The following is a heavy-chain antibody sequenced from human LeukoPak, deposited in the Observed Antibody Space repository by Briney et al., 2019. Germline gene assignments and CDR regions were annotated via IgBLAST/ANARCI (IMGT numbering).Heavy chain of an antibody. CDR1: GGSISSYY. Sequence: PSETLSLTCTVSGGSISSYYWSWIRQPAGKGLEWIGRIYTSGSTNYNPSLKSRVTMPVDTSKNQSSLKLSSVTAADTAVYYCARDHYYGSGSYYYYYYYMDVWGKGTTVTISS. D-gene: IGHD3-10*01. J-gene: IGHJ6*03. CDR3: ARDHYYGSGSYYYYYYYMDV. V-gene: IGHV4-4*07. CDR2: IYTSGST.